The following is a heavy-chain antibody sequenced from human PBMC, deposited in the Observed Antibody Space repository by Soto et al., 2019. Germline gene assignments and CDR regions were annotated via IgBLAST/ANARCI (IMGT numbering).Heavy chain of an antibody. D-gene: IGHD3-22*01. Sequence: ASVKVSCKASGYTFTTYDLSWVRQAPGQGLEWMGWISAYNGNTNYAQNLQGRVTMTTDTSTSTAYMELRSLRSDDTAVYYCARVIGYYYHMVVWGQGTTVTVSS. CDR3: ARVIGYYYHMVV. J-gene: IGHJ6*02. CDR1: GYTFTTYD. CDR2: ISAYNGNT. V-gene: IGHV1-18*01.